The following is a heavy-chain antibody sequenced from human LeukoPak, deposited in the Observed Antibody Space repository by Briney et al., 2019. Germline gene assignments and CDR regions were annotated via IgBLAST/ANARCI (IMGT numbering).Heavy chain of an antibody. V-gene: IGHV4-59*12. Sequence: SETLSLTCTVPGGSISNYNWCWIRQPPGKGLEWMGYIYYSGSTNYNPSLRSRVTISLETSKNKFSRKLSSMTAADTAVHYFSRGRFGRYYYYYMDVWDKGTTVTVSS. CDR1: GGSISNYN. CDR2: IYYSGST. J-gene: IGHJ6*03. CDR3: SRGRFGRYYYYYMDV. D-gene: IGHD3-10*01.